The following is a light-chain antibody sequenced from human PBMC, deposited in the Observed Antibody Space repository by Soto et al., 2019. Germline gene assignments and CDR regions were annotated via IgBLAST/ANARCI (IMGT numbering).Light chain of an antibody. V-gene: IGLV2-14*01. J-gene: IGLJ2*01. Sequence: QSALTQPASVSGSPGQSITISCTGTGSDVGGYNYVSWYQQHPGKAPKVMIYDVSNRPSGVSNRFSGSKSGNTASLTISVLQAEDEADYDCSSYTGASTPLVFGGGTKLTVL. CDR3: SSYTGASTPLV. CDR1: GSDVGGYNY. CDR2: DVS.